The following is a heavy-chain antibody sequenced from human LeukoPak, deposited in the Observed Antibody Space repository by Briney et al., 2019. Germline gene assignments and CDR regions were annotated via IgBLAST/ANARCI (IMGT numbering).Heavy chain of an antibody. D-gene: IGHD3-9*01. CDR1: GSSISSGDYY. J-gene: IGHJ5*02. Sequence: SQTLSLTCTVSGSSISSGDYYWSLIRQPPRKSLDWLGYIHYSGSTYYNPSLKSRVTISVDTSKNQFSLKLSSVTAADTAVYFFKQKTAYDILTGYLPPAVPTNWFDPWGQGTLVTVSS. V-gene: IGHV4-30-4*01. CDR3: KQKTAYDILTGYLPPAVPTNWFDP. CDR2: IHYSGST.